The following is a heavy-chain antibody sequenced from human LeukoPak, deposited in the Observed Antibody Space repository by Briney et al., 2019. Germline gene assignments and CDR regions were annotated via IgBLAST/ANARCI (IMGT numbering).Heavy chain of an antibody. V-gene: IGHV3-30*02. CDR2: IRYDGSNK. CDR1: GFTFSSYA. Sequence: GGSLRLSCAASGFTFSSYAMHWVRQAPGKGLEWVAFIRYDGSNKYYADSVKGRFTISRDNAKNSLYLQMNSLRAEDTAVYYCARDGVPDYDFWSGYYPTFDYWGQGTLVTVSS. CDR3: ARDGVPDYDFWSGYYPTFDY. D-gene: IGHD3-3*01. J-gene: IGHJ4*02.